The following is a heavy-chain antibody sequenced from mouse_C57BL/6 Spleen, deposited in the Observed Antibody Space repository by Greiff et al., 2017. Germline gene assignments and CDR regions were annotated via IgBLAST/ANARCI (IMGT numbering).Heavy chain of an antibody. CDR1: GYAFSSSW. Sequence: QVQLQQSGPELVKPGASVKISCKASGYAFSSSWMNWVKQRPGKGLEWIGRIYPGDGDTNYNGKFKGKATLTADKSSSTAYMQLSSLTAEDSAVYFCARGGELYAMDYWGQGTSVTVAS. V-gene: IGHV1-82*01. D-gene: IGHD1-3*01. CDR3: ARGGELYAMDY. J-gene: IGHJ4*01. CDR2: IYPGDGDT.